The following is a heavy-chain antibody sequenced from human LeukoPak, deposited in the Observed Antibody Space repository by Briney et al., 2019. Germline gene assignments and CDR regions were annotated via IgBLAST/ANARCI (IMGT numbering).Heavy chain of an antibody. CDR3: ARAFYDYFWGSYRY. Sequence: ASVKVSCKASGYTFTKYAMNWVRQAPGQGLEWMGWINTNTGNPTYAQGFTGRFVFSLDTSVNTAYLQISSLKAEDTAVYYCARAFYDYFWGSYRYWGQGTLVTVSS. J-gene: IGHJ4*02. CDR2: INTNTGNP. V-gene: IGHV7-4-1*02. D-gene: IGHD3-16*02. CDR1: GYTFTKYA.